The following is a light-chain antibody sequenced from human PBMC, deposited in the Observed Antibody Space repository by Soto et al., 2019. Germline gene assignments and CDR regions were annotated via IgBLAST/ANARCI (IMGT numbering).Light chain of an antibody. Sequence: DIQMTQSPSTLSGSVGDRVTITCRASQTISSWLAWYQQKPGKAPKLLVYKASTLKSGVPSRFSGSESGTEFTLTISSLQPDDFATYYCQHYNSYSEAFGQGTKVELK. CDR1: QTISSW. V-gene: IGKV1-5*03. CDR3: QHYNSYSEA. CDR2: KAS. J-gene: IGKJ1*01.